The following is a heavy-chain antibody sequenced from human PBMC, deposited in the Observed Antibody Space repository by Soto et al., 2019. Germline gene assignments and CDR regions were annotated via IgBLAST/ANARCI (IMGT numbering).Heavy chain of an antibody. J-gene: IGHJ6*02. D-gene: IGHD1-1*01. CDR3: ARDGERDAGLNFYYYLHGMDA. CDR1: GYTFTTYG. V-gene: IGHV1-18*04. Sequence: ASVKVSCKASGYTFTTYGISWVRQAPGQGLEWMGWISPYNGTTKYAEKFQGEMTMTTDTATSTAYMDLRSLRSDDTAVYYCARDGERDAGLNFYYYLHGMDAWGQGTRVTVSS. CDR2: ISPYNGTT.